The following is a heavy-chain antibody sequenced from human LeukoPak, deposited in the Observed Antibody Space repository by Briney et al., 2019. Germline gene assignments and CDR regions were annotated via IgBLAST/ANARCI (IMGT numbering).Heavy chain of an antibody. Sequence: GGSLRLSCAASGFTFSSCAMSWVRQAPGKGLEWVSAISGSGGSTYYADSVKGRFTISRDNSKNTLYLQMNSLRAEDTAVYYCANAHYRGYYDYVWGSYRSSGYWGQGTLVTVSS. CDR2: ISGSGGST. CDR3: ANAHYRGYYDYVWGSYRSSGY. V-gene: IGHV3-23*01. D-gene: IGHD3-16*02. CDR1: GFTFSSCA. J-gene: IGHJ4*02.